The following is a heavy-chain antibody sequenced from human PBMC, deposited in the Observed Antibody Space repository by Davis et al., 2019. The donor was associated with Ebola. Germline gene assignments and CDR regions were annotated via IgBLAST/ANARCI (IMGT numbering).Heavy chain of an antibody. D-gene: IGHD2-15*01. V-gene: IGHV3-13*01. J-gene: IGHJ4*02. Sequence: GESLKISCVASGFTFSAYDMHWVRQLTGKRLEWVSAISSAGDTYYAGSVKGRFTISRENAKNSLYLQMNSLRAGDTAVYFCARGFCSGGSCYGGFDNWGQGVLVTVSS. CDR2: ISSAGDT. CDR3: ARGFCSGGSCYGGFDN. CDR1: GFTFSAYD.